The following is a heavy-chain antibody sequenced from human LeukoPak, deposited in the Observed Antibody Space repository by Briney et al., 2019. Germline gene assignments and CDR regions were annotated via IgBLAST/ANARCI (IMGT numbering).Heavy chain of an antibody. CDR2: ISAYNGNT. CDR3: ARGYYDSSGYEGGYAFDI. Sequence: ASVKVSCKASGYTFTSYGISWVRQAAGQGGEWMGWISAYNGNTNYAQKLQGRVTMTTDTSTSTAYMELRSLRSDDTAVYYCARGYYDSSGYEGGYAFDIWGQGTMVTVSS. V-gene: IGHV1-18*01. J-gene: IGHJ3*02. CDR1: GYTFTSYG. D-gene: IGHD3-22*01.